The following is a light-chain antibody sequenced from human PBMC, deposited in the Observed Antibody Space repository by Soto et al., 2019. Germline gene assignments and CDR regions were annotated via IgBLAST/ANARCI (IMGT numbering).Light chain of an antibody. V-gene: IGLV2-8*01. CDR2: EVN. CDR1: SNDVGRFNY. CDR3: SSFVHGTSYV. J-gene: IGLJ1*01. Sequence: QLVLTQAPSASGSPGQSVTISCAGTSNDVGRFNYVSWYQRHPGKAPKPIIYEVNKRPSGVPDRFSGSKSGNTASLTVSGLQAEDEADYFCSSFVHGTSYVFGTGTKLTVL.